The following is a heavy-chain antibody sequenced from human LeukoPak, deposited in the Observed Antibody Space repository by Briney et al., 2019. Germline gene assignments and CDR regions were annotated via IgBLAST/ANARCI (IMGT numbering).Heavy chain of an antibody. D-gene: IGHD3-22*01. J-gene: IGHJ3*02. CDR2: IYYSGST. Sequence: SETLSLTCTVSGGSISSYYWSWIRQPPGKGLEWIGYIYYSGSTNYNPSLKSRVTISVDTSKNQFSLKLSSVTAADTAVYYCARVVRYYDSSGYHDAFDIWGQGTMVTVSS. CDR1: GGSISSYY. CDR3: ARVVRYYDSSGYHDAFDI. V-gene: IGHV4-59*01.